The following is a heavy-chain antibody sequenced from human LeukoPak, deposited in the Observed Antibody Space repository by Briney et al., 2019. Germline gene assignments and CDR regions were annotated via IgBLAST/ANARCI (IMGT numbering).Heavy chain of an antibody. D-gene: IGHD1-7*01. CDR3: ARGDWNYGRTDY. Sequence: ASVKVSCKASGYTSTSYGISWVRQAPGQGLEWMGWITYNGNTNYAQKFQGRVTMTTDTSTSTAYMVLRSLRSDDTALYFCARGDWNYGRTDYWGQGTLVTVSS. V-gene: IGHV1-18*01. CDR1: GYTSTSYG. CDR2: ITYNGNT. J-gene: IGHJ4*02.